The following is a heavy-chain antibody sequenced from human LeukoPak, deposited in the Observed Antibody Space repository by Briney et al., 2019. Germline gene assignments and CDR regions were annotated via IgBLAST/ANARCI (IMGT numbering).Heavy chain of an antibody. Sequence: GGSLRLSCAASGFTFSSYSMNWVRQAPGKGLEWVSSISSRNTYIYYADSVKGRFTISRDNAKNSLYLQMSSLRAEDTAVYYCAKELSGDLDYWGQGTLVTVSS. CDR1: GFTFSSYS. V-gene: IGHV3-21*01. D-gene: IGHD3-10*01. CDR3: AKELSGDLDY. J-gene: IGHJ4*02. CDR2: ISSRNTYI.